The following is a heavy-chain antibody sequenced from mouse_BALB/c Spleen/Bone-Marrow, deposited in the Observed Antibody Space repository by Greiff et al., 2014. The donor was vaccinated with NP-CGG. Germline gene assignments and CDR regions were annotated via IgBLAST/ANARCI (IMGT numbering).Heavy chain of an antibody. V-gene: IGHV5-4*02. J-gene: IGHJ4*01. Sequence: VQLKESGGGLVKPGGSLKLSCAASGFTFSDFYMYWVRQTPEKRLEWVAPISDGGSYIYYPDSVKGRFTISRDDAKNNLYLQMSSLKSEDTAMYYCTRDRGVQGYAMDYWGQGTSVTVSS. D-gene: IGHD2-14*01. CDR2: ISDGGSYI. CDR3: TRDRGVQGYAMDY. CDR1: GFTFSDFY.